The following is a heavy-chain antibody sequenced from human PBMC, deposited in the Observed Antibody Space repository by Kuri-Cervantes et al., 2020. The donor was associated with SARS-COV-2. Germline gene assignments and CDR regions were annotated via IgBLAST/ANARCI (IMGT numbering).Heavy chain of an antibody. J-gene: IGHJ5*02. CDR1: GYTFTSYY. CDR3: ASHKLGEGRFDP. D-gene: IGHD3-10*01. CDR2: INPSGGST. Sequence: ASVKVSCKASGYTFTSYYMHWVRQAPGQGLEWMGIINPSGGSTSYAQKFQGRVTMTRDTSTSTVYMELSSLRSEDTAAYYCASHKLGEGRFDPWGQGALVTVSS. V-gene: IGHV1-46*01.